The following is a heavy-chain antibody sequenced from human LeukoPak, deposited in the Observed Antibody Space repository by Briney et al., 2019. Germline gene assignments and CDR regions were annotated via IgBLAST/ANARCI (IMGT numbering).Heavy chain of an antibody. Sequence: SETLSLTCTVSGDSIGSSSYYWAWIRQPPGKGLEWIGSIYYSGSTYYTPSLKSRVTISIETSKNKFSLKVGSVTAADTAVYYCARQTWIELWHFDYWGQGALVTVSS. CDR1: GDSIGSSSYY. CDR2: IYYSGST. V-gene: IGHV4-39*01. J-gene: IGHJ4*02. D-gene: IGHD5-18*01. CDR3: ARQTWIELWHFDY.